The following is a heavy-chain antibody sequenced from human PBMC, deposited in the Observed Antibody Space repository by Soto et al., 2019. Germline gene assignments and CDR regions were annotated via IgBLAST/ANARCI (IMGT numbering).Heavy chain of an antibody. Sequence: GRSKRLSYAASGLTFGGHAMSWVRQAPGKGLEWVSAISGSGGSTYYADSVKGRFTISRDNSKNTLYLQMNSLRAEDTAVYYCAKHPSWGQGTMVTVSS. CDR2: ISGSGGST. V-gene: IGHV3-23*01. CDR3: AKHPS. CDR1: GLTFGGHA. J-gene: IGHJ3*01.